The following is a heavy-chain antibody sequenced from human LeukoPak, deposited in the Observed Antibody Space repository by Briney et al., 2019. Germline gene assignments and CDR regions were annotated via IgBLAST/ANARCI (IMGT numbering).Heavy chain of an antibody. Sequence: SETLSLTCTVSGGSISSGGYYWSWIRQPAGKGLEWIERYRTSGSTNYNPSPSLTGRVTISVDTSKNQFSLDLSSVTAADTAVYYCTRGIGSGSYWDWGQGTLVIVSS. V-gene: IGHV4-61*02. J-gene: IGHJ4*02. CDR1: GGSISSGGYY. CDR2: YRTSGST. CDR3: TRGIGSGSYWD. D-gene: IGHD3-10*01.